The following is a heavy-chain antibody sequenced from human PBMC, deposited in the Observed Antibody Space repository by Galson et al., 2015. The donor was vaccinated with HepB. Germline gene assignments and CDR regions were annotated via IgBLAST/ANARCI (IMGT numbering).Heavy chain of an antibody. Sequence: SLRLSCAASGFTFSSYAMSWVRQAPGKGLEWVSTISSSVDYTYYADSVKGRFTISRDNSHNTVYLQINSLRAEDTAVYYCAKEGLYCSSDSCYRDYWGQGILVSVSS. J-gene: IGHJ4*02. CDR3: AKEGLYCSSDSCYRDY. D-gene: IGHD2-2*01. V-gene: IGHV3-23*01. CDR2: ISSSVDYT. CDR1: GFTFSSYA.